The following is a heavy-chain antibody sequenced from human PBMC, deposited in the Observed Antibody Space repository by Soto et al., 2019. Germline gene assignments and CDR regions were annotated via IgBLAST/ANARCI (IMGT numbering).Heavy chain of an antibody. D-gene: IGHD2-2*01. J-gene: IGHJ6*02. CDR2: IIPIFGTA. CDR3: ARHVPTAGYYYGMDV. V-gene: IGHV1-69*12. Sequence: QVQLVQSGAEVKKPGSSVKVSCKASVGTFSSYAISWVRQAPGQGLEWMGGIIPIFGTANYAQKFQGRVTITADESTSTAYMELSSLRSEDTAVYFCARHVPTAGYYYGMDVWGQGTTVTVSS. CDR1: VGTFSSYA.